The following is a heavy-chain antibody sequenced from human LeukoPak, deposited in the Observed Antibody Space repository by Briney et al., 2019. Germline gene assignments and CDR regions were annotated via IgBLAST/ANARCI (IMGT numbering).Heavy chain of an antibody. D-gene: IGHD2-2*01. CDR1: GYTFTSYG. Sequence: ASVKVSCKASGYTFTSYGISWVRQAPGQGLECMGWISAYNGNTNYAQKVQGRVTMTTDTSTSTAYMELRSLRSVDTAVYYCATAKYCSSTRCYDALDIWGQGTMVTVSS. J-gene: IGHJ3*02. V-gene: IGHV1-18*01. CDR2: ISAYNGNT. CDR3: ATAKYCSSTRCYDALDI.